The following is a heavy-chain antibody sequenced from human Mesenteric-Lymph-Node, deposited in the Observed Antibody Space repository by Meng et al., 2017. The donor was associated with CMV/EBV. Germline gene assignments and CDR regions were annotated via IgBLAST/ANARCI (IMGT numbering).Heavy chain of an antibody. CDR3: ARDALIEMELDH. CDR2: ISHSGST. J-gene: IGHJ4*02. Sequence: SETLSLTCTVSAYSISSGYYWGWIRQPPGKGLEWIGSISHSGSTYYSPSLKSRVTISVDTSKNQSSLKVNSVTAADTAVYYCARDALIEMELDHWGQGTLVTVSS. V-gene: IGHV4-38-2*02. CDR1: AYSISSGYY. D-gene: IGHD5-24*01.